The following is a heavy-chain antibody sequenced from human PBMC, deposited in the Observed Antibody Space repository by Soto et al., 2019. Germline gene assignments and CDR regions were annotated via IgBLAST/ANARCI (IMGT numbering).Heavy chain of an antibody. D-gene: IGHD3-3*01. CDR3: ARSRACYYTNFAS. V-gene: IGHV1-69*08. Sequence: QVQLVQSGAEVKKPGSSVKVSCKASADTFTGYTVTWVRQAPGQGLEWVGRVIPILGASNFAQKFQGRVTLCADNCADTAYMVRTGLTSEDPAGYYRARSRACYYTNFASWGQGTLVTVSS. CDR2: VIPILGAS. CDR1: ADTFTGYT. J-gene: IGHJ4*02.